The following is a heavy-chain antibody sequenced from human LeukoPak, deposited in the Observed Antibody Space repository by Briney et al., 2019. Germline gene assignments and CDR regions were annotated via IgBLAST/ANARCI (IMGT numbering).Heavy chain of an antibody. CDR2: IYHSGST. J-gene: IGHJ5*02. CDR1: GYSISSGYY. D-gene: IGHD3-22*01. V-gene: IGHV4-38-2*02. CDR3: ASQMIVVAKRWFDP. Sequence: SETLSLTCTVSGYSISSGYYWGWIRQPPGKGLEWIGSIYHSGSTYYNPSLKSRVTISVDTSKNQFSLKLSSVTAADTAVYYCASQMIVVAKRWFDPWGQGTLVTVSS.